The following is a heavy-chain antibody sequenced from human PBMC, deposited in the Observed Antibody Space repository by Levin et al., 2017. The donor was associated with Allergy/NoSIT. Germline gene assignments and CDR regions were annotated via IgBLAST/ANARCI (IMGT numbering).Heavy chain of an antibody. J-gene: IGHJ6*02. CDR3: ARDRVVVVPGASYGMDV. CDR2: TYYRSKWYN. D-gene: IGHD2-15*01. Sequence: PSETLSLTCAISGDTVSSNSVAWNWLRQSPSRGLEWLGRTYYRSKWYNDYAVSVKSRITIKPDTSKNQFSLQLNSVTPEDTAVYYCARDRVVVVPGASYGMDVWGQGITVTVSS. CDR1: GDTVSSNSVA. V-gene: IGHV6-1*01.